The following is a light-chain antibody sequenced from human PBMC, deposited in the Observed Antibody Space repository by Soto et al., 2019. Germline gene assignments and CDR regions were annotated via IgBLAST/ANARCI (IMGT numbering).Light chain of an antibody. CDR1: QTLSNY. Sequence: DIQMTQSPSSVSASVGDRVTITCRASQTLSNYLTWFQQKPGKAPKVLIYGASTLQSGVPSRFSGSGSGADFTLTISSLQPEDFATYYCQQSYSTPRITFGQGTRLEIK. CDR2: GAS. CDR3: QQSYSTPRIT. J-gene: IGKJ5*01. V-gene: IGKV1-39*01.